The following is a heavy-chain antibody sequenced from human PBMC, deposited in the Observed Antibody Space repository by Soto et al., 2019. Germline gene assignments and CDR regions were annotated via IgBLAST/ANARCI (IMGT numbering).Heavy chain of an antibody. CDR1: GYSFISHY. Sequence: QVQLVQSGAEVTRPGASVKVPCKASGYSFISHYIHWVRQAPGQGLEWMGFINPSGGSATLAQKFQGRVTMTRDTSTTTVYMELSSLRSEDAAVYYCARDYLSSKLSLSYFDFWGQGTLVTVSS. D-gene: IGHD2-2*01. V-gene: IGHV1-46*01. J-gene: IGHJ4*02. CDR2: INPSGGSA. CDR3: ARDYLSSKLSLSYFDF.